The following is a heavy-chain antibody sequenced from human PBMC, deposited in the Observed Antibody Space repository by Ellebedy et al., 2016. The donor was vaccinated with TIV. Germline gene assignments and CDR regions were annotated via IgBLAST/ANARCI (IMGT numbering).Heavy chain of an antibody. CDR3: ARLTSGSYSYYFDY. V-gene: IGHV4-38-2*02. Sequence: SETLSLTXTVSGYSISSGYYWGWIRQPPGKGLEWIGSIYHSGSTYYNPSLKSRVTISVDTSKNQFSLKLSSVTAADTAVYYCARLTSGSYSYYFDYWGQGTLVTVSS. J-gene: IGHJ4*02. CDR1: GYSISSGYY. D-gene: IGHD3-10*01. CDR2: IYHSGST.